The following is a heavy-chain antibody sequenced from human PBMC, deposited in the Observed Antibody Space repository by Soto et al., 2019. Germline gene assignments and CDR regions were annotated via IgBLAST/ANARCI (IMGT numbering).Heavy chain of an antibody. CDR3: ARDGVVERYYDYVWGSSDVPRDY. V-gene: IGHV1-18*01. CDR1: GYTFTSYG. D-gene: IGHD3-16*01. Sequence: VQLVQSGAEVKKPGASVKVSCKASGYTFTSYGISWVRQAPGQGLEWMGWISAYNGNTNYAQKLQGRVTMTTNTSTSTAYMELRSLRSDDTAVYYCARDGVVERYYDYVWGSSDVPRDYWGQGTLVTVSS. CDR2: ISAYNGNT. J-gene: IGHJ4*02.